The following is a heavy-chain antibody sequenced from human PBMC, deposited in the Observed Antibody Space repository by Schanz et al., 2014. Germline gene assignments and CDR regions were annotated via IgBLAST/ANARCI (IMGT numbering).Heavy chain of an antibody. J-gene: IGHJ1*01. CDR2: SGSGGST. Sequence: EVQLVESGGGFVQPGGSLGLSCVVSGFTVSSDHMSWVRQAPGKGLEWVSALSGSGGSTYYADSVKGRVTISRDNAKNSVSLQMRRLRVEDTAVYYCASGVHVSSLQKGLQFWGRGTLVIVSS. CDR3: ASGVHVSSLQKGLQF. V-gene: IGHV3-23*04. D-gene: IGHD3-10*01. CDR1: GFTVSSDH.